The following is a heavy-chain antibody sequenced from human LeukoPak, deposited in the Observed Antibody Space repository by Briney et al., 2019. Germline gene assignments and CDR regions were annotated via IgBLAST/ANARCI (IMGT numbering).Heavy chain of an antibody. CDR2: IYTSGST. J-gene: IGHJ4*02. D-gene: IGHD4-17*01. V-gene: IGHV4-61*02. CDR3: ATYPGGDYGLYYFDY. CDR1: GGSISSGSYY. Sequence: PSQTLSLTCTVSGGSISSGSYYWSWIRQPAGKGLEWIGRIYTSGSTNYNPSLKSRVTISVDTSKNQFSLKLSSVTAADTAVYYCATYPGGDYGLYYFDYWGQGTLVTVSS.